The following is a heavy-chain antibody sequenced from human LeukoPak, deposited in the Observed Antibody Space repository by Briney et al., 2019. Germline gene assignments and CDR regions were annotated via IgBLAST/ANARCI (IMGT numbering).Heavy chain of an antibody. CDR2: ITGSGGFT. V-gene: IGHV3-23*01. J-gene: IGHJ4*02. CDR1: GFPFSTYA. CDR3: ARDGYYDSSGYPSDFGY. D-gene: IGHD3-22*01. Sequence: AGGSLRLSCAASGFPFSTYAMDWVRQAPGKGLEWVSVITGSGGFTQYADSVKGRSTISRDNAKNSLYLQMNSLRAEDTAVYYCARDGYYDSSGYPSDFGYWGQGTLVTVSS.